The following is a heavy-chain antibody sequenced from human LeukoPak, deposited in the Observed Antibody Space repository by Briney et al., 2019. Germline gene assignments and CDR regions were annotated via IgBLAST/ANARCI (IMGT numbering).Heavy chain of an antibody. Sequence: ASVKVSCKASGYTFTGYYMHWVRQAPGQGLEWMGWINPNSGGTNYAQKSQGRVTMTRDTSISTAYMELSRLRSDDTAVYYCARTHDNVWGSYCYLREHDAFDIWGQGTMVTVSS. J-gene: IGHJ3*02. D-gene: IGHD3-16*02. V-gene: IGHV1-2*02. CDR3: ARTHDNVWGSYCYLREHDAFDI. CDR2: INPNSGGT. CDR1: GYTFTGYY.